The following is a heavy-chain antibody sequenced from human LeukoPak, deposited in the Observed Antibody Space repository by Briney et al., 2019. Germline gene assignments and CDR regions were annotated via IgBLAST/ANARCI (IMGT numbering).Heavy chain of an antibody. CDR1: GYSTTSGYY. CDR2: IYYSGST. CDR3: ARAVGSGSFQTYYYYMDV. D-gene: IGHD3-10*01. Sequence: PSETLSLTCTVSGYSTTSGYYWGWIRQPPGKGLEWIGSIYYSGSTYYNPSLKSRVTISVDTSKNQFSLKLSSVTAADTAVYYCARAVGSGSFQTYYYYMDVWSKGTTVTISS. J-gene: IGHJ6*03. V-gene: IGHV4-38-2*02.